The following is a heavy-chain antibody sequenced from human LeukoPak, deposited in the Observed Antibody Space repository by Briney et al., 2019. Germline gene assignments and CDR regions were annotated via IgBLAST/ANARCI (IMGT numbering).Heavy chain of an antibody. D-gene: IGHD2-2*01. J-gene: IGHJ3*02. CDR2: INHSGST. V-gene: IGHV4-34*01. CDR3: ARDGDIVVVDAFDI. Sequence: SETLSLTCAVYGGSFSGYYWSWIRQPPGKGLEWIGEINHSGSTNYNPSLKSRVTMSVDTSKNQFSLKLSSVTAADTAVYYCARDGDIVVVDAFDIWGQGTMVTVSS. CDR1: GGSFSGYY.